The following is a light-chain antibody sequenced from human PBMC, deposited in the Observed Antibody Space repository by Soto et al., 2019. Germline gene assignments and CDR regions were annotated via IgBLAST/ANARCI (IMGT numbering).Light chain of an antibody. Sequence: EIVFTQSPATLSLSPGETATLSCRASQSVSSYLAWYQHKPGQAPRLLIYDASNRATGIPARFSGSGSGTDFTLTISSLEPEDFAVYYCQQRSNWPPRITFGQGTRLEIK. J-gene: IGKJ5*01. CDR3: QQRSNWPPRIT. CDR2: DAS. CDR1: QSVSSY. V-gene: IGKV3-11*01.